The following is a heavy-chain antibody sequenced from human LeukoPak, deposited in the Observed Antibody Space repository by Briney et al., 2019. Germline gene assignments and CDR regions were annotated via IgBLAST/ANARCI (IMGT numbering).Heavy chain of an antibody. CDR3: ARALSRYFDY. CDR2: TYYRSKWYN. J-gene: IGHJ4*02. V-gene: IGHV6-1*01. D-gene: IGHD5/OR15-5a*01. Sequence: SLTLSLTCAISGDSVSSNSATWNWIRQSPSRGLEWLGRTYYRSKWYNEYAVSVKSRIAFNPDTSKNQFSLQLNSVTPEDTAVYYCARALSRYFDYWGQGTLVAVSS. CDR1: GDSVSSNSAT.